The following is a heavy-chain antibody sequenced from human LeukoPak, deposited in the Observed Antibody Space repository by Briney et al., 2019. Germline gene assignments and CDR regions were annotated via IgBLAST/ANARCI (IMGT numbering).Heavy chain of an antibody. Sequence: GGSLRLSCAASGFTFSSYAMSWVRQAPGKGLEWVSAISSSGGNTYYADSVKGRFTISRDNSKNTLYLQMNSLRAEDTAVYYCAKKPVRVPASNIDYWGQGTLVTVSS. CDR2: ISSSGGNT. CDR3: AKKPVRVPASNIDY. J-gene: IGHJ4*02. V-gene: IGHV3-23*01. CDR1: GFTFSSYA. D-gene: IGHD2-2*01.